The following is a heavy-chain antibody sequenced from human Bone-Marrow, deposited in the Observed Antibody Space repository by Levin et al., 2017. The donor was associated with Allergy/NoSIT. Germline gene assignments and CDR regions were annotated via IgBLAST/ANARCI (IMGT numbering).Heavy chain of an antibody. CDR1: GGSISDYN. J-gene: IGHJ4*02. CDR3: ASSRAGGGSVDY. Sequence: SETLSLICSVSGGSISDYNWNWIRQPPGKGLEWIGNIYYSDGGGRRFKPSLRGRLTISADTSKNQISLNVNAVTAADTAAYYCASSRAGGGSVDYWGQGTQVTVSS. D-gene: IGHD4-23*01. CDR2: IYYSDGGGR. V-gene: IGHV4-59*01.